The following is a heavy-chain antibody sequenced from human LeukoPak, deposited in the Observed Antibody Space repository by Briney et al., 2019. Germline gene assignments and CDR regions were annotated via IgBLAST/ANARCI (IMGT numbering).Heavy chain of an antibody. Sequence: GGSLRLSCAASGFTFSTYSMNWVRQAPGKGLEWVSSITSSSSHIYYADSVKGRFTISRDNAKNSLYLQMISLRAEDTAVYYCARDLSAGMLWGQGTLVTVSS. CDR3: ARDLSAGML. CDR2: ITSSSSHI. J-gene: IGHJ4*02. D-gene: IGHD6-19*01. CDR1: GFTFSTYS. V-gene: IGHV3-21*01.